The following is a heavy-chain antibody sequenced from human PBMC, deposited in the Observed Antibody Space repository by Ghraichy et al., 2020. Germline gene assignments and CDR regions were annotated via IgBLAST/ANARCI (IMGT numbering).Heavy chain of an antibody. CDR3: ARGTGSGSWAVDY. CDR1: GFAFSSYS. CDR2: ISYDGNNT. D-gene: IGHD6-13*01. V-gene: IGHV3-30-3*01. Sequence: GSLRLSCAASGFAFSSYSVHWVRQVPGKGLEWVALISYDGNNTYYTDSVKGRFTISRDNSKNTVYLQMNNLRPDDTAVYYCARGTGSGSWAVDYWGQGTLVTVSS. J-gene: IGHJ4*02.